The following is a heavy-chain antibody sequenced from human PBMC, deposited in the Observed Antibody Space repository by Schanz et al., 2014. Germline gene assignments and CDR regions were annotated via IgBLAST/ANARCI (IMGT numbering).Heavy chain of an antibody. D-gene: IGHD3-9*01. CDR3: AKVDRTRYYAMDV. J-gene: IGHJ6*02. V-gene: IGHV1-8*02. Sequence: QVQLVQSGAEVKKPGVSVKVSCKASGYTFTSYYMHWVRQAPGQGLEWMGWMNSKTGNTGYAQRFQGRVTMTRNTSITTVYMEVSGLRSEDTAVYYCAKVDRTRYYAMDVWGQGTTVTVSS. CDR1: GYTFTSYY. CDR2: MNSKTGNT.